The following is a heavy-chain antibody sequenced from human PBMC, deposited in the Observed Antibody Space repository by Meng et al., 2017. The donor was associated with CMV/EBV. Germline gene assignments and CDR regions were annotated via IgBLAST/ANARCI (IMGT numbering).Heavy chain of an antibody. V-gene: IGHV4-39*07. CDR1: GASFSSGNCY. J-gene: IGHJ4*02. CDR3: ARHLPQIAGLKIGFDY. Sequence: LRQQEPAPVLVMPSAARSITCRASGASFSSGNCYGGLIRQTPGKSLEWIARLGYTGRTNYNPSLKSRVTMSVDTSTYPFSLMLSSVTAADAAAYYCARHLPQIAGLKIGFDYWGQGTLVTVSS. CDR2: LGYTGRT.